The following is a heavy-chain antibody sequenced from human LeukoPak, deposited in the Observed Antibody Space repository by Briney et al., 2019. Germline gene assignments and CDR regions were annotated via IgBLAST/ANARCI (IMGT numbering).Heavy chain of an antibody. J-gene: IGHJ4*02. CDR3: ARDWVTTRGDFDY. D-gene: IGHD4-17*01. CDR2: LIPIFGSA. V-gene: IGHV1-69*01. Sequence: SVKVSCQASGGTFSRHALNWVRQTPGQGLEWMGGLIPIFGSANYAQEFQGRVTITADESTRTAYMELRSLRSDDTAVYYCARDWVTTRGDFDYWGQGTLVTVSS. CDR1: GGTFSRHA.